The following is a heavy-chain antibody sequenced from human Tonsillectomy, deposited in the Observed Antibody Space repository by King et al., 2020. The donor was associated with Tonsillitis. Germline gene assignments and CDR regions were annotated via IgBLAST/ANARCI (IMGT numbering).Heavy chain of an antibody. CDR2: ISGSGGIT. CDR1: GFTFSSYA. D-gene: IGHD3-22*01. Sequence: VQLVESGGALVQPGGSLRLSCAASGFTFSSYAMNWVRQAPGKGLEGVSTISGSGGITYNADSVKGRFTISRDNSKNTMYLQMNSLRAEDAAVYYCAKDLYDSSGYHFDCWGQGTLVTVSS. V-gene: IGHV3-23*04. J-gene: IGHJ4*02. CDR3: AKDLYDSSGYHFDC.